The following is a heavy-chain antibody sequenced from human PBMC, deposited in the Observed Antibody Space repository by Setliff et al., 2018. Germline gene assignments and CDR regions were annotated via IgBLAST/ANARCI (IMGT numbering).Heavy chain of an antibody. V-gene: IGHV4-59*08. D-gene: IGHD3-10*01. CDR3: ARLGLWFGELYIGP. CDR1: GFTFSSYD. Sequence: GSLRLSCAASGFTFSSYDMNWVRQPPGKGLEWIGSIYYSGSTNYNPSLKSRVTISVDTSKNQFSLKLSSVTAADTAVYYCARLGLWFGELYIGPWGQGTLVTVSS. J-gene: IGHJ5*02. CDR2: IYYSGST.